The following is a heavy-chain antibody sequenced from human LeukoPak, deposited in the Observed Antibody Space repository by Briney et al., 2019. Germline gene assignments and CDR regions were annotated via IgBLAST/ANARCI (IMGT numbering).Heavy chain of an antibody. J-gene: IGHJ4*02. CDR2: INPNSGGT. Sequence: ASVKVSCKASGYTLTGYYMHWVRQAPGQGLAGMGWINPNSGGTSYAQKFQGRVTMTRDTSISTAYIELSRLRSDDTAVYYCAREYYDFWSGYYLFGYWGQGTLVTVSS. CDR1: GYTLTGYY. CDR3: AREYYDFWSGYYLFGY. D-gene: IGHD3-3*01. V-gene: IGHV1-2*02.